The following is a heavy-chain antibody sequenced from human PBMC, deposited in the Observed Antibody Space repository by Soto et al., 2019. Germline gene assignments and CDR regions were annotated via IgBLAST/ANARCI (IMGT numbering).Heavy chain of an antibody. J-gene: IGHJ4*02. V-gene: IGHV3-23*01. CDR1: GFTFSSYA. CDR3: AMAAGGNLFFDY. Sequence: EVQLLESGGGLVQPGGSLRLSCAASGFTFSSYAMSWVRQAPGKGLEWVSAISGSGGSTYDADSVKGRFTISRDNSKNTLYLQMNSLRAEDTAVYYCAMAAGGNLFFDYWCQGTLVTVSS. CDR2: ISGSGGST. D-gene: IGHD2-15*01.